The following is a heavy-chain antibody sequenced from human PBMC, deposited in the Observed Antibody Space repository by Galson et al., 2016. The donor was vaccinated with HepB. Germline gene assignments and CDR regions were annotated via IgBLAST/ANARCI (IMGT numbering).Heavy chain of an antibody. Sequence: SVKVSCKALGHTFTAYYLHWVRQAPGQGLEWLGWIKPDSGATTYAPKFQGRVTMTRDTSISTAYMEVSRLRSDDTAVYYCAREAVCDDTSCYYDYWGQGTLVTVSS. J-gene: IGHJ4*02. V-gene: IGHV1-2*02. CDR3: AREAVCDDTSCYYDY. D-gene: IGHD2-2*01. CDR2: IKPDSGAT. CDR1: GHTFTAYY.